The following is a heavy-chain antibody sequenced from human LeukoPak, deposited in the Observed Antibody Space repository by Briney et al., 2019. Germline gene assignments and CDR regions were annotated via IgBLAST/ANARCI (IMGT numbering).Heavy chain of an antibody. CDR3: ARQPYYYDSSGYEYYFDY. CDR1: GGSISSYY. CDR2: IYYSGST. J-gene: IGHJ4*02. D-gene: IGHD3-22*01. V-gene: IGHV4-59*08. Sequence: PSETLSLTCTVSGGSISSYYWSWIRQPPGKGLEWIGYIYYSGSTNYNPSLKSRVTISVDTSKNQFSLKLSSVTAADTAVYYCARQPYYYDSSGYEYYFDYWGQGTLVTVSS.